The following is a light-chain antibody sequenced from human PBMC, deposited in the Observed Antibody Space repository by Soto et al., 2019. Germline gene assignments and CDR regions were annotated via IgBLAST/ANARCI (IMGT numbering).Light chain of an antibody. J-gene: IGLJ1*01. V-gene: IGLV2-8*01. Sequence: QPALTQPASGTGAPGRSVTISCTGTSSDVGGYNYVSWYQQHPGKAPKLMIYEVSKRPSGVPDRFSGSKSGNTASLTVSGLQAEDEADYYCSSYAGSKGVFGTGTKVTVL. CDR3: SSYAGSKGV. CDR2: EVS. CDR1: SSDVGGYNY.